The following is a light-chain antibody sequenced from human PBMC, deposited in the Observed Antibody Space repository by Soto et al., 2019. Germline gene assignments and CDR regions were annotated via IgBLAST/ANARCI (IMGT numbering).Light chain of an antibody. CDR3: SSYTSSSTSVV. CDR1: SSDVGGYNY. Sequence: QSVLTQPASVSGSPGQSITISCTGTSSDVGGYNYVSWYQQHPGKAPKLMIYDVSNRPSGVSSRFSGSKSGNTASLTISGLPAEDEADYYCSSYTSSSTSVVFGGGTKLTVL. J-gene: IGLJ2*01. V-gene: IGLV2-14*01. CDR2: DVS.